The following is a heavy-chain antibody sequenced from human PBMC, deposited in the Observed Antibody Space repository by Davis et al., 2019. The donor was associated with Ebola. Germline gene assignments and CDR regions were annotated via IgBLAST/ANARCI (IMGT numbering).Heavy chain of an antibody. CDR1: GYTFTGYY. V-gene: IGHV1-2*04. J-gene: IGHJ6*02. CDR2: INPNSGGT. Sequence: AASVKVFCNASGYTFTGYYMHWVRQAPGQGLEWMGWINPNSGGTNYAQKFQGWVTMTRDTSISTAYMELSRLRSDDTAVYYCARVYDYHYGMDVWGQGSTVTVSS. CDR3: ARVYDYHYGMDV. D-gene: IGHD5-12*01.